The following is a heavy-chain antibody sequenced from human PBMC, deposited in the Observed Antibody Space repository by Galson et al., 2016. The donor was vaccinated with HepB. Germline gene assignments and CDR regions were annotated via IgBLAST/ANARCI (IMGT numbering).Heavy chain of an antibody. J-gene: IGHJ4*02. CDR3: ARGGIWFGDPIDY. CDR1: GYTFTNYG. CDR2: INTNKGDT. V-gene: IGHV1-18*01. Sequence: SVKVSCKAAGYTFTNYGFTWVRQAPGQGLEWMGWINTNKGDTNFAHKFQGRVTMTTDTSTRTAYMELRRLRSDDTALYYCARGGIWFGDPIDYWGQGTLVTVSS. D-gene: IGHD3-10*01.